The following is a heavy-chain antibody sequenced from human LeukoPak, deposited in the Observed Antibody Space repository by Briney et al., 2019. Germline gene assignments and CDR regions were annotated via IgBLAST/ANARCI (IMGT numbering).Heavy chain of an antibody. CDR2: IGGSGGST. CDR3: ARDRGYCSSTNCYDWFDP. J-gene: IGHJ5*02. V-gene: IGHV3-23*01. D-gene: IGHD2-2*01. CDR1: GFTFSSYA. Sequence: GGSLRLSCAASGFTFSSYAMSWVRQAPGKGLEWVSLIGGSGGSTYYADSVKGRFTISRDNAKNSLYLQMNSLRDEDTAVYYCARDRGYCSSTNCYDWFDPWGQGTLVTVSS.